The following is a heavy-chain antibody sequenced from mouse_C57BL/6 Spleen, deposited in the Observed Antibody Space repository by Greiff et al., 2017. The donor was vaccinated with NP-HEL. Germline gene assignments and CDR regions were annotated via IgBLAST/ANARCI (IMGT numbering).Heavy chain of an antibody. CDR2: LYPGDGDT. J-gene: IGHJ2*01. Sequence: QVQLQQSGAELVKPGASVKISCKASGYAFSSYWMNWVKQRPGKGLEWIGQLYPGDGDTNYNGKFKGKATLTADKSSSTAYMQLSSLTSEDSAVYFCARFDGYLYYFDYWGQGTTLTVSS. D-gene: IGHD2-3*01. CDR3: ARFDGYLYYFDY. V-gene: IGHV1-80*01. CDR1: GYAFSSYW.